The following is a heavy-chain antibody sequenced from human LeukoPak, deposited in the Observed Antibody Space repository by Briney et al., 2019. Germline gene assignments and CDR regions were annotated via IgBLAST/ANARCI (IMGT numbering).Heavy chain of an antibody. CDR1: GFTFSSYN. CDR2: ISSSSSYI. Sequence: PGGSLRLSCAASGFTFSSYNMNWVRQAPGKGLEWVSSISSSSSYIFYADSVKGRFTISRDNAKNSLYLQMNSLRAEDTAVYYCARGVGGNGNDAFDIWGQGTMVTVSS. J-gene: IGHJ3*02. CDR3: ARGVGGNGNDAFDI. D-gene: IGHD4-23*01. V-gene: IGHV3-21*01.